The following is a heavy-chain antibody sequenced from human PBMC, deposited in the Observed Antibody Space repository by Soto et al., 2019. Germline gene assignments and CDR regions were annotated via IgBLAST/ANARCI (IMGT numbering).Heavy chain of an antibody. CDR3: ASLYSSSPQKYYDILTGKNYYYYYGMDV. CDR1: GGSISSGGYY. CDR2: IYYSGST. J-gene: IGHJ6*02. D-gene: IGHD3-9*01. Sequence: PSETLSLTCTVSGGSISSGGYYWSWIRQHPGKGLEWIGYIYYSGSTNYNPSLKSRVTISVDTSKNQFSLKLSSVTAADTAVYYCASLYSSSPQKYYDILTGKNYYYYYGMDVWGQGTTVTVSS. V-gene: IGHV4-61*08.